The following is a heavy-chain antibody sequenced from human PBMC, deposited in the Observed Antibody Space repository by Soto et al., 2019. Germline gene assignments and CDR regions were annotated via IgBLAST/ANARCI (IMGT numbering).Heavy chain of an antibody. V-gene: IGHV3-7*01. CDR2: IKQDGSEK. CDR1: GFTFSSYW. CDR3: ARHRSRDAFDI. D-gene: IGHD6-13*01. Sequence: LRLSCAASGFTFSSYWMSWVRQAPGKGLEWVANIKQDGSEKYYVDSVKGRFTISRDNAKNSLYLQMKSLRAEDTAVYYCARHRSRDAFDIWGQGTMVTVSS. J-gene: IGHJ3*02.